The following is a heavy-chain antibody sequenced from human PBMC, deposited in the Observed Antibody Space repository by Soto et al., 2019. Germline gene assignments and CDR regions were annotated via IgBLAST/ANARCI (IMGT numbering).Heavy chain of an antibody. D-gene: IGHD2-2*01. J-gene: IGHJ6*02. Sequence: QVQLVQSGAEVKKPGSSVNVSCKASGGTFSSYAISWVRQAPGQGLEWMGGIIPIFGTANYAQKFQGRVTITADKATSTAYMELSSLRSEDTAVYYCESPYCSSTSCPIREGYYYYGMDVWGQGTTVTVSS. V-gene: IGHV1-69*06. CDR3: ESPYCSSTSCPIREGYYYYGMDV. CDR1: GGTFSSYA. CDR2: IIPIFGTA.